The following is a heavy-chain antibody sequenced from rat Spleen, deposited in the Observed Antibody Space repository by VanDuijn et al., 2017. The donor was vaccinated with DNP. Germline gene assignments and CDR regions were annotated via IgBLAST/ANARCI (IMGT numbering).Heavy chain of an antibody. J-gene: IGHJ2*01. CDR3: ARSMMVALFEY. CDR2: ISSGGST. CDR1: GFSLTSYT. V-gene: IGHV2-6*01. D-gene: IGHD1-12*02. Sequence: QVQLKESGPGLVQPSQTLSLTCTVSGFSLTSYTVSWVRQPPGKGLEWIAAISSGGSTYYNSALKSRLSISRDNSKSQVFLKMNSLQTESTSMYFCARSMMVALFEYWGQGVMVTVSS.